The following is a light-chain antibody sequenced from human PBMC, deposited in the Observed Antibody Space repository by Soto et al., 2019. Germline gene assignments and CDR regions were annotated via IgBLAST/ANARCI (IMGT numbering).Light chain of an antibody. V-gene: IGKV1-5*03. CDR3: QQYNSYSYT. J-gene: IGKJ2*01. Sequence: DIQMTPSPSTLSASVGDRVTITCRASESISSRLAWYQQKPGKAPKLLIYKASSLESGVPTRFSGSGSGTEFTLTISSLQPDDFATYYCQQYNSYSYTFGQGTKVDIK. CDR1: ESISSR. CDR2: KAS.